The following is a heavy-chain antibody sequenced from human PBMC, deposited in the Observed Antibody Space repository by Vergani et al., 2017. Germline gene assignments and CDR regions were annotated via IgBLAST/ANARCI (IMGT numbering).Heavy chain of an antibody. CDR2: IYYSGST. J-gene: IGHJ3*02. CDR1: GGSVSSGSYY. Sequence: QVQLQESGPGLVKPSETLSLTCTVSGGSVSSGSYYWSWIRQPPGKGLEWIGYIYYSGSTNYNPSLKSRVTISVDTSKNQFSLKLSSVTAADTAVYYCAREGDTAPGAFDIWGQGTTVTVSS. CDR3: AREGDTAPGAFDI. V-gene: IGHV4-61*01. D-gene: IGHD5-18*01.